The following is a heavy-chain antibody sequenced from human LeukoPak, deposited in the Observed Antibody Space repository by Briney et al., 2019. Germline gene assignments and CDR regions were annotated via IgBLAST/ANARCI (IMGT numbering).Heavy chain of an antibody. CDR1: GFTFSSYW. CDR3: ARVESTGWWRYFDY. J-gene: IGHJ4*02. D-gene: IGHD6-19*01. V-gene: IGHV3-7*03. CDR2: INHNGNVN. Sequence: GGSLRLSCAASGFTFSSYWMNWARQAPGKGLEWVASINHNGNVNYYVDSVKGRFTISRDNAKNSLYLQMSNLRAEDTAVYYCARVESTGWWRYFDYWGQGTLVTVSS.